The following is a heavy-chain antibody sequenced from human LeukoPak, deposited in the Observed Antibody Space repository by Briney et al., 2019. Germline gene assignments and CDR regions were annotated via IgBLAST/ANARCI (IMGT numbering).Heavy chain of an antibody. CDR2: INHSGST. V-gene: IGHV4-34*01. Sequence: PSETLSLTCAVYGGSFSGYYWSWIRQPPGKGLEWIGEINHSGSTNYNPSLKSRVTISVDTSKNQFSLKLSSVTAADTAVYYCARHFLSGSGSYGLDYWGQGTLVTVSS. D-gene: IGHD3-10*01. CDR1: GGSFSGYY. CDR3: ARHFLSGSGSYGLDY. J-gene: IGHJ4*02.